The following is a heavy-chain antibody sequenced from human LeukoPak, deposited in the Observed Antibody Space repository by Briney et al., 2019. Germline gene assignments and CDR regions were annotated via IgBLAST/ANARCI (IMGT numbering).Heavy chain of an antibody. V-gene: IGHV3-30*18. CDR2: ISYDGNYK. CDR1: GFTFSYYS. J-gene: IGHJ5*02. D-gene: IGHD1-26*01. Sequence: GRSLRLSCEASGFTFSYYSMHWVRQAPGKGLQWVAVISYDGNYKYYADSVKGRFTISRDNSKNTMYLQMNSLRTDDTAVYYCAKVGIGAGIDPWGQGTLVTVSS. CDR3: AKVGIGAGIDP.